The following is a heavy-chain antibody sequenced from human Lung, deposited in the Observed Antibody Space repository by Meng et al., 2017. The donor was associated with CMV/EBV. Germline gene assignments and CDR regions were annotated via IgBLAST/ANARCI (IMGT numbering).Heavy chain of an antibody. CDR2: IYYSGST. J-gene: IGHJ3*02. CDR3: ASPREGVRAFDI. V-gene: IGHV4-39*01. D-gene: IGHD1-1*01. CDR1: GGSISSSSYY. Sequence: LXXTVSGGSISSSSYYWGWIRQPPGKGLEWIGSIYYSGSTYYNPSLKSRVTISVDTSKNQFSLKLSSVTAADTAVYYCASPREGVRAFDIWGQGTMVXVSS.